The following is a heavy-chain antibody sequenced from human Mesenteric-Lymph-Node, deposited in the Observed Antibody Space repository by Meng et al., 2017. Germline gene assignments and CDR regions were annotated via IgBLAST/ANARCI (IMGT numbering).Heavy chain of an antibody. CDR3: ARVKVPSTVFGEVMPFDY. CDR2: INPNSGGT. J-gene: IGHJ4*02. CDR1: GYSFSGYY. V-gene: IGHV1-2*06. Sequence: ASVKVSCKTSGYSFSGYYMHWVRQAPGQGLEWMGRINPNSGGTNYAQNFQGRVTMTEDTSISTAYMELRRLTSDDTAVYYCARVKVPSTVFGEVMPFDYWGQGTLVTVS. D-gene: IGHD3-3*01.